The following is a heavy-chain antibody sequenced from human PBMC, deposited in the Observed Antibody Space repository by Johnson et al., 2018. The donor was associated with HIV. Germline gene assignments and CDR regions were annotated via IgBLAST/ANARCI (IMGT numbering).Heavy chain of an antibody. Sequence: HVQLVESGGGLVKPGGSLRLSCAASGFTFRDYYMSWIRQAPGKGLEWVSDISSTVSTINYADSVRGRFTISRDNAKNSLYLQMNSLRADDTAVYYCARVSTTVTTGGAFDIWGQGKMVTVSS. J-gene: IGHJ3*02. CDR1: GFTFRDYY. V-gene: IGHV3-11*04. CDR2: ISSTVSTI. CDR3: ARVSTTVTTGGAFDI. D-gene: IGHD4-17*01.